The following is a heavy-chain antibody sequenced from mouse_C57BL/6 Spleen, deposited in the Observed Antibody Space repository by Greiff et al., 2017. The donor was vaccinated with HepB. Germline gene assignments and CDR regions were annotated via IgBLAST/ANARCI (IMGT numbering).Heavy chain of an antibody. CDR2: IDPENGDT. CDR1: GFNIKDDY. CDR3: TTNYYGSSYGDY. J-gene: IGHJ2*01. D-gene: IGHD1-1*01. Sequence: EVQLQQSGAELVRPGASVKLSCTASGFNIKDDYMHWVKQRPEQGLEWIGWIDPENGDTEYASKFQGKATITADTSSNTAYLQLSILTSEDTAVYYCTTNYYGSSYGDYWGQGTTLTVSS. V-gene: IGHV14-4*01.